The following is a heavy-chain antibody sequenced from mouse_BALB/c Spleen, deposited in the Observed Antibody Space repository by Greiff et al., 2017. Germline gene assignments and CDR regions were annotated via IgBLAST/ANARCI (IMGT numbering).Heavy chain of an antibody. CDR2: ISSGGSTI. CDR1: GFTFSSFG. V-gene: IGHV5-17*02. Sequence: EVKLVESGGGLVQPGGSRKLSCAASGFTFSSFGMHWVRQSPEKGLEWVAYISSGGSTIYYADTVKGRFTISRDNPKNTLFLKMTSLRSEDTAMYYCARLGGGNYVAYWGQGTLVTVSA. CDR3: ARLGGGNYVAY. D-gene: IGHD2-1*01. J-gene: IGHJ3*01.